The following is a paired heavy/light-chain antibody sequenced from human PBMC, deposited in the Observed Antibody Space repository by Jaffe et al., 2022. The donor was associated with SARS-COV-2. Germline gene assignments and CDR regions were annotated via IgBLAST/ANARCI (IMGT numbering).Light chain of an antibody. CDR2: IAS. CDR3: QQTYTSPRT. CDR1: QSISNY. Sequence: DIQMTQSPSSLSASVGDRVTISCRTSQSISNYLNWYQQKPGKAPKLLIYIASSLESGVPSRFSGSGSETDFTLTISSLQPEDFATYYCQQTYTSPRTFGQGTKVEV. J-gene: IGKJ1*01. V-gene: IGKV1-39*01.
Heavy chain of an antibody. CDR2: IYYSGST. J-gene: IGHJ6*03. CDR1: GGSVSSDSYY. CDR3: ARDRATIIGDFHYYYMDV. D-gene: IGHD1-20*01. Sequence: QVQLQESGPGLVRPSETLSLTCTVSGGSVSSDSYYWNWIRQPPGKGLEWIGYIYYSGSTNYNPSLKSRVNMSVDTSKNQFSLRLNSVTAADTAVYYCARDRATIIGDFHYYYMDVWGKGTTVTVSS. V-gene: IGHV4-61*01.